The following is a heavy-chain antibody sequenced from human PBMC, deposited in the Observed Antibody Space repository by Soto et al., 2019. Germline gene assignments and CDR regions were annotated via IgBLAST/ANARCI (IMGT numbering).Heavy chain of an antibody. V-gene: IGHV3-33*01. CDR2: IWYDGSNK. D-gene: IGHD2-8*01. CDR1: GFTFSSYG. J-gene: IGHJ6*02. Sequence: GGSLRLSCAASGFTFSSYGMHWVRQAPGKGLEWVAVIWYDGSNKYYADSVKGRFTISRDNSKNTLYLQMNSLRAEDTAVYYCARANAPLTSRYYYGMVVWGQGTTVTVSS. CDR3: ARANAPLTSRYYYGMVV.